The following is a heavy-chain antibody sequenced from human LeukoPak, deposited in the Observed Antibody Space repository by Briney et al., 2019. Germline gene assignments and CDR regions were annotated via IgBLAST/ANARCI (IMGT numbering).Heavy chain of an antibody. CDR3: ARGTDYGYYYYYMDV. CDR1: GCTFSSYA. Sequence: GASVKVSCKASGCTFSSYAMNWVRQAPGQGLEWMGGISPIFGTANYAQKVQGRVTMTADKSTSTAYMELSSLRSEDTAVYYCARGTDYGYYYYYMDVWGKGTTVTVSS. CDR2: ISPIFGTA. J-gene: IGHJ6*03. V-gene: IGHV1-69*06. D-gene: IGHD4-17*01.